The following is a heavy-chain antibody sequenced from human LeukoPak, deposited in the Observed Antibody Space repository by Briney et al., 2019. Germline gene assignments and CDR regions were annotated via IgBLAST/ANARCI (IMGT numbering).Heavy chain of an antibody. D-gene: IGHD5-18*01. V-gene: IGHV3-48*01. CDR3: ARGGYNYGSVFDY. CDR1: DSMSRRCK. Sequence: GGSLRLSCAASDSMSRRCKMNWVRQAPGKGLEWVSYISDDSSTIHYADSVKGRFTISRDNAENSLYLQMNSLRAEDTAVYYCARGGYNYGSVFDYWGQGTLVTVSS. J-gene: IGHJ4*02. CDR2: ISDDSSTI.